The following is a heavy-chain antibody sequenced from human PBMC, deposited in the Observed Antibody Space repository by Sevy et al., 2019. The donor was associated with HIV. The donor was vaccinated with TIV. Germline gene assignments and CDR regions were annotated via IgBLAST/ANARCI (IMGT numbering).Heavy chain of an antibody. CDR1: GFTFSRYW. V-gene: IGHV3-7*01. J-gene: IGHJ6*02. Sequence: GGSLRLSCAASGFTFSRYWMSWVRQAPGKGLEWVANIKQDGSEKYDVDSVKGRFTISRDNAKKSLFLQMNSLRAEDTAVYYCVKNRDDSSGFGMDVWCQGTTVTVSS. CDR3: VKNRDDSSGFGMDV. D-gene: IGHD5-12*01. CDR2: IKQDGSEK.